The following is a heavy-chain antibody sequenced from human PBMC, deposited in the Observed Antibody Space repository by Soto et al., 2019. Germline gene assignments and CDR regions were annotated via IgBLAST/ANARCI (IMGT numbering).Heavy chain of an antibody. J-gene: IGHJ4*02. CDR3: AGGSRYGSGTNYFDF. Sequence: QVQLQESGPGLVKPSQTLSLTCSVSGVSISSGGNYWTWIRQLPGEGLEWIGYISNTETTVYNPSLKSRLTLSVDTSKSQLSLKLSSVTAADTAVYFCAGGSRYGSGTNYFDFWGQGLPVTVSS. D-gene: IGHD3-10*01. CDR1: GVSISSGGNY. V-gene: IGHV4-31*03. CDR2: ISNTETT.